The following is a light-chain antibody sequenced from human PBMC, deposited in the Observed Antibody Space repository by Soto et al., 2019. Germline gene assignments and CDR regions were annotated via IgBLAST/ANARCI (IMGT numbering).Light chain of an antibody. Sequence: QSALTQPPSASGTPGQRVTISCSGSSSNIETNTVNWYKQLPGMSPKLLMHSDNHRPSGVPDRSSGSTSGNSASLAISGLQAEDEADEYCAAWDYSLNGFTGVFGGGTKLTVL. CDR3: AAWDYSLNGFTGV. V-gene: IGLV1-44*01. CDR1: SSNIETNT. J-gene: IGLJ3*02. CDR2: SDN.